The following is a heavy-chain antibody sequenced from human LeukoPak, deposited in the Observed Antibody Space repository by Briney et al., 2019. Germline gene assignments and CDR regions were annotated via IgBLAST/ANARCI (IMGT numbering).Heavy chain of an antibody. CDR2: ICTSGST. CDR1: GGSISSYY. J-gene: IGHJ4*02. V-gene: IGHV4-4*07. CDR3: ARGGGGQWLVLGGFDY. D-gene: IGHD6-19*01. Sequence: SETLSLTCTVSGGSISSYYWSWIRQHAGKGLEWIGRICTSGSTNYNPSLKSRVTMSVDTSKNQFSLKLSSVTAADTAVYYCARGGGGQWLVLGGFDYWGQGTLVTVSS.